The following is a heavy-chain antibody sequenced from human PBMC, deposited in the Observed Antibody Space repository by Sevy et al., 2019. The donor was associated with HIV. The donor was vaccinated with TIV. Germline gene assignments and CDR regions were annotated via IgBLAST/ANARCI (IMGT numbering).Heavy chain of an antibody. CDR3: AKEDDAFDV. CDR1: GFTFSNYA. CDR2: LWSHGRRE. V-gene: IGHV3-33*03. Sequence: GGSLRLSCAGSGFTFSNYAMHWVRQAPGKGLECVAGLWSHGRREYYADFAKGRFTISRDNSKNTVYLHMDSLRTDDTAVYYCAKEDDAFDVWGQVTMVTVSS. J-gene: IGHJ3*01.